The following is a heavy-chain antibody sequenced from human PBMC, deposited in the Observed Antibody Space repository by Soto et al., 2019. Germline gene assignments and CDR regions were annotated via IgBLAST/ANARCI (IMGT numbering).Heavy chain of an antibody. CDR1: GGTFSSYT. D-gene: IGHD5-18*01. Sequence: QVQLVQSGAEVKKPGSSVKVSCKASGGTFSSYTISWVRQAPGQGLEWMGRIIPILGIANYAQKFQGRVTITGAKYTSTANMDLSSLRSDDKAVYYCARGVDTLRYSYGMDVWGQGTTVTVSS. V-gene: IGHV1-69*02. CDR2: IIPILGIA. J-gene: IGHJ6*02. CDR3: ARGVDTLRYSYGMDV.